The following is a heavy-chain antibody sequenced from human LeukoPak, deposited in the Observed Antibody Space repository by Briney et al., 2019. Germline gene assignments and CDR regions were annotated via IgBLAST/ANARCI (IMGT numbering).Heavy chain of an antibody. CDR2: ISGSGGST. J-gene: IGHJ3*02. V-gene: IGHV3-23*01. CDR3: ARVSKFDAFDI. Sequence: QAGGSLRLSCAASGFTCSSYAMSWVRQAPGKGLEGVSAISGSGGSTYYADSVKGRFTISRDNSKNTLYLQMNSLRAEDTAVYYCARVSKFDAFDIWGQGTMVTVSS. CDR1: GFTCSSYA.